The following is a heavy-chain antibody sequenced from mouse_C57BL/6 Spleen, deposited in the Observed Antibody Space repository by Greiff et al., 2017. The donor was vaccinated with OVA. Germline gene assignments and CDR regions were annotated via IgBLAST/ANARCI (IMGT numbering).Heavy chain of an antibody. V-gene: IGHV2-6-1*01. Sequence: VQLKESGPGLVAPSQSLSITCTVSGFSLTSYGVHWVRQPPGKGLEWLVVIWSDGSTNYNSAHKSRLSISKDNSKSQVFLKMNSLQTDDTAMYYCARHESYYGSSYDAMDYWGQGTSVTVSA. CDR1: GFSLTSYG. CDR3: ARHESYYGSSYDAMDY. D-gene: IGHD1-1*01. J-gene: IGHJ4*01. CDR2: IWSDGST.